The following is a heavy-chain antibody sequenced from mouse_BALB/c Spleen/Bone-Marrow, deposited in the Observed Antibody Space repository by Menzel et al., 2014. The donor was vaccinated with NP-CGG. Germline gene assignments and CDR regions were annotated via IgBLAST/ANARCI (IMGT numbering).Heavy chain of an antibody. D-gene: IGHD1-1*01. J-gene: IGHJ1*01. CDR3: ARYYFGSSYWCFDV. Sequence: EVMLVESGPSPVKPSQTLSLTCSVTGDSITSGYWNWIRKFPGNKLEYMGYISYSGSTYYNPSLKSRISITRDTSKNQYYLQLNSVTTEDTATYYCARYYFGSSYWCFDVWGAGTTVTVSS. CDR1: GDSITSGY. V-gene: IGHV3-8*02. CDR2: ISYSGST.